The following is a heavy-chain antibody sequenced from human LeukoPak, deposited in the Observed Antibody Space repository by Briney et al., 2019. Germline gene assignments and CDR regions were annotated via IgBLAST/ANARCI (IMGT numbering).Heavy chain of an antibody. CDR1: GGSISSSSYY. V-gene: IGHV4-39*01. CDR2: IYYSGST. D-gene: IGHD3-10*01. Sequence: PSETLSLTCTVSGGSISSSSYYWGWIRHPPGKGLEWIGSIYYSGSTYYNPSLKSRVTISVDTSKNQFSLKLSSVTAADTAVYYCARHRSAQGVIKYYFDYWGQGTLVTVSS. CDR3: ARHRSAQGVIKYYFDY. J-gene: IGHJ4*02.